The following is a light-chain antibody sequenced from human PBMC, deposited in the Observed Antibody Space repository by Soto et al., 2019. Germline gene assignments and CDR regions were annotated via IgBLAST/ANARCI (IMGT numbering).Light chain of an antibody. CDR3: VAWDDSLNGVI. CDR2: SNN. J-gene: IGLJ2*01. V-gene: IGLV1-44*01. Sequence: QSVLTQPPSASGTPGQRVTISCSGSRSNIGGYAVNWYQQVPGTAPKLLMYSNNQRPSGVPDRFSGSRSGTSASLAISGLQSDDEADYYCVAWDDSLNGVIFGGGTKVNVL. CDR1: RSNIGGYA.